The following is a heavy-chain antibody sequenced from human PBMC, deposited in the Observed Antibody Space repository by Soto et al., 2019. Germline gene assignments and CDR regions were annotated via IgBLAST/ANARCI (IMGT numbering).Heavy chain of an antibody. CDR3: ARELGYRYGYFDY. CDR1: GFTFSTYT. V-gene: IGHV3-30-3*01. J-gene: IGHJ4*02. CDR2: ISYDGSNN. Sequence: LRLSCAASGFTFSTYTMHWVRQAPDKGLEWVAIISYDGSNNYYADSVKGRFTISRDNSKNTLYLQMNSLRTEDMAVYYCARELGYRYGYFDYWGQGTLVTVSS. D-gene: IGHD5-18*01.